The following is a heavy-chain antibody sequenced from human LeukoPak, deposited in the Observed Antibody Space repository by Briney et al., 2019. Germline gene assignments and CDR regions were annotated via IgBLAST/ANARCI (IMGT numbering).Heavy chain of an antibody. J-gene: IGHJ3*02. Sequence: GGSLRLSCAASGFTVSSNYMSWVRQAPGKGLEWVSIIYTGGSTYYADSVKGRFTISRDSSKNTLYLQMNSLRAEDTAVYYCAKDASSSWRWGAFDIWGQGTMVTVSS. CDR1: GFTVSSNY. V-gene: IGHV3-53*01. CDR2: IYTGGST. D-gene: IGHD6-13*01. CDR3: AKDASSSWRWGAFDI.